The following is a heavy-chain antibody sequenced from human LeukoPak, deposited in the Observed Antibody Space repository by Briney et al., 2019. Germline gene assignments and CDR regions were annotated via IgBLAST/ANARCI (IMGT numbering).Heavy chain of an antibody. D-gene: IGHD3-10*01. CDR3: ARDLSYYFGSGTSALDV. Sequence: SQTLSLTCTVSGGSISNGGYYWSWIRQHPGKGLEWIGYIYYSGTTYYNPSLKSRVTISVDTPKNQFSLRLSSVTAADTAIYYCARDLSYYFGSGTSALDVWGQGTAVTVSS. CDR1: GGSISNGGYY. J-gene: IGHJ6*02. CDR2: IYYSGTT. V-gene: IGHV4-31*03.